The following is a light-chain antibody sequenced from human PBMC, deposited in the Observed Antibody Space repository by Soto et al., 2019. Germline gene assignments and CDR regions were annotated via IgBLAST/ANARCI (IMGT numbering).Light chain of an antibody. J-gene: IGLJ1*01. CDR2: DVN. V-gene: IGLV2-14*01. Sequence: QSVLTQPASVSGSPGQSITISCTRTSSDVGAFIYVSWYQQHPGKAPKLMVYDVNNRPSGVSNRFSGSKSGNTASLTISGLQAEDEADYYCSSYTTSRSYVFGGGTKLTV. CDR3: SSYTTSRSYV. CDR1: SSDVGAFIY.